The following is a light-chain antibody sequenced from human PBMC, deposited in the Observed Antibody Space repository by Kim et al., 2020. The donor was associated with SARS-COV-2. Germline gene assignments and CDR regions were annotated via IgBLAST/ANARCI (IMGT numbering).Light chain of an antibody. V-gene: IGLV2-14*03. CDR2: DVY. CDR3: SSYTTGNTYV. J-gene: IGLJ1*01. CDR1: TSDIRY. Sequence: GSPGQSITISCTRTTSDIRYVSWYQQHPGKAPRLMIYDVYNRPSGVSIRFSGSKSDNTASLTISGLQTEDEADYYCSSYTTGNTYVFGTGTKVTVL.